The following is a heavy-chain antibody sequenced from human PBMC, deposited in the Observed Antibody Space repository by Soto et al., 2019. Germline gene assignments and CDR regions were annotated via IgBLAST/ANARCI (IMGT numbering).Heavy chain of an antibody. CDR3: VTGDRLVR. CDR2: INPKTGDT. V-gene: IGHV1-2*02. Sequence: ASVKVSCKTSGYTFTGYYLNWVRQAPGRGLEWVGWINPKTGDTNNAQKFQGRVTMTTDTSISTGYMELSGLKSDDTAVYYCVTGDRLVRWGQGTRVTVSS. D-gene: IGHD6-6*01. J-gene: IGHJ4*02. CDR1: GYTFTGYY.